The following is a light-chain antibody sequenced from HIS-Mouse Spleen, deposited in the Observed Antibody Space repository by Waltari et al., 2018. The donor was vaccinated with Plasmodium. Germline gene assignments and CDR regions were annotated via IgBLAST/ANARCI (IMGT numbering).Light chain of an antibody. V-gene: IGKV1-8*01. Sequence: AIRMTQSPSSLSASTGDRVTITCRASQGISSYLAWYQQKPGKAPKLLIYAASTLQSRVPSRFSVSGSGTDFTLTISCLQSEDFATYYCQQYYSYWTFGQGTKVEIK. CDR3: QQYYSYWT. CDR2: AAS. CDR1: QGISSY. J-gene: IGKJ1*01.